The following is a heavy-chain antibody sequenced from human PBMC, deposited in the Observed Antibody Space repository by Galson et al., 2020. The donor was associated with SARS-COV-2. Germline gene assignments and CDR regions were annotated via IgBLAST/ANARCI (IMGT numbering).Heavy chain of an antibody. J-gene: IGHJ6*03. Sequence: VKVSCKASGYTFANSDVNWVRQATGQGLERMGWMHPKSGNTGYAQRFQVRVTITMDTSINTAYLELSSLRSEDTAVYYCARASKHYNFLTGYLNYYYYYMDVWGTGTTVTISS. V-gene: IGHV1-8*03. CDR1: GYTFANSD. D-gene: IGHD3-9*01. CDR2: MHPKSGNT. CDR3: ARASKHYNFLTGYLNYYYYYMDV.